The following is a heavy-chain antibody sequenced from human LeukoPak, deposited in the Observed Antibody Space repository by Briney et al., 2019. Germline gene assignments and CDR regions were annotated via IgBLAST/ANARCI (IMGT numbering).Heavy chain of an antibody. J-gene: IGHJ6*02. D-gene: IGHD3-10*01. V-gene: IGHV4-61*01. CDR2: IYYSGST. Sequence: SETLSLTCTVSVGSVSSGSYYWSWIRQPPGKGLQWIGYIYYSGSTNYNPSLKSRVTISVDTSKNQFSLKLSSVTAADTAVYYCARVAHTYGSGRYAVYGMDVWGQGTTVTVSS. CDR1: VGSVSSGSYY. CDR3: ARVAHTYGSGRYAVYGMDV.